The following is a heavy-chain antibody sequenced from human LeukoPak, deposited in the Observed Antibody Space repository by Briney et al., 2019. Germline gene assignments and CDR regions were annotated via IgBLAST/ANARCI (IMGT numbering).Heavy chain of an antibody. CDR3: AKDIVVVPAARGNDAFDI. CDR1: GFTFGSYA. J-gene: IGHJ3*02. D-gene: IGHD2-2*01. V-gene: IGHV3-23*01. Sequence: GGSLRLSCAASGFTFGSYAMSWVRQAPGKGLEWVSAISGSGGSTYYADCVKGRFTISRDNSKNTLYLQMNSLRAEDTAVYYCAKDIVVVPAARGNDAFDIWGQGTMVTVSS. CDR2: ISGSGGST.